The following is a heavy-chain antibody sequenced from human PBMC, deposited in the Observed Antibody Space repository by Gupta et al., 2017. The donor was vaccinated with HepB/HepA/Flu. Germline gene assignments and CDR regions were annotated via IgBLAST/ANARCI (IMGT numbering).Heavy chain of an antibody. V-gene: IGHV3-74*01. CDR1: GFTVSSYW. J-gene: IGHJ4*02. D-gene: IGHD2/OR15-2a*01. Sequence: EVQLAESGGGLVQPGGSLRLSCAAPGFTVSSYWMHWVRQAPGKGLVWVSRMNQHGSVINYADSVKGRFTISRDNTKNALYLQMNSRRAEDTAIYFCSRDTFGPYDYWGQGTLVTVSS. CDR2: MNQHGSVI. CDR3: SRDTFGPYDY.